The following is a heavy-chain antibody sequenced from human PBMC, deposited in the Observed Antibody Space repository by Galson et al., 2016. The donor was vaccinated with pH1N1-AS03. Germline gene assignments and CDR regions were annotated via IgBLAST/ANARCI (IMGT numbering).Heavy chain of an antibody. Sequence: SLRLSCAASGFTFSTNAMSRVRQAPGKGLEWVATITGTSGTTYYADSVKGRFTVSRENSRNTLYLQMNNLRAEDSALYYCARDSGRDTWTAYSFASWGQGALVTVSS. J-gene: IGHJ4*02. CDR2: ITGTSGTT. CDR1: GFTFSTNA. V-gene: IGHV3-23*01. D-gene: IGHD1-1*01. CDR3: ARDSGRDTWTAYSFAS.